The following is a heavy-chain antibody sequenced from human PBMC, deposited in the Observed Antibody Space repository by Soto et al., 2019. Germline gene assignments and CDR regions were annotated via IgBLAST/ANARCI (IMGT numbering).Heavy chain of an antibody. D-gene: IGHD2-15*01. CDR3: AKPYSSSSALVVVAATDY. CDR1: GFTFSSYA. Sequence: GGSLRLSCAASGFTFSSYAMSWVRQAPGKGLEWVSAISGSGGSTYYADSVKGRFTISRDNSKNTLYLQMNSLRAEDTAVYYCAKPYSSSSALVVVAATDYWGRGTLVTVSS. CDR2: ISGSGGST. J-gene: IGHJ4*02. V-gene: IGHV3-23*01.